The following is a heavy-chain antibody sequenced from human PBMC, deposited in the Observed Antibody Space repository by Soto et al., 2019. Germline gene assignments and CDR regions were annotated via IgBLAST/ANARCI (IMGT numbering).Heavy chain of an antibody. J-gene: IGHJ4*02. V-gene: IGHV3-30*18. CDR2: ISYDGSNK. CDR3: AKDWSRAVAGFDY. CDR1: GFTFSSYG. Sequence: QVQLVESGGGVVQPGRSLRLSCAASGFTFSSYGMHWVRQAPGKGLEWVAVISYDGSNKYYADSVKGRFTISRDNSKNTLYQQMNSLRAEDTAVYYCAKDWSRAVAGFDYWGQGTLVTVSS. D-gene: IGHD6-19*01.